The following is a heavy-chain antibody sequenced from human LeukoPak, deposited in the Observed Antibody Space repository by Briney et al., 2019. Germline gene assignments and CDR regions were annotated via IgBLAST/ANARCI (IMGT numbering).Heavy chain of an antibody. CDR2: IKSKTNGGTI. D-gene: IGHD3-3*01. CDR1: GFTFSNAF. V-gene: IGHV3-15*01. CDR3: ATDDFWKGYNGFDT. J-gene: IGHJ5*02. Sequence: GGSLRLSCAASGFTFSNAFMTWVRQAPGKGLEWIGRIKSKTNGGTIDHAAAVKGRFTISRDDSKNTLYLQMNSLKTEDTAVYYCATDDFWKGYNGFDTWGQGTLVTVSS.